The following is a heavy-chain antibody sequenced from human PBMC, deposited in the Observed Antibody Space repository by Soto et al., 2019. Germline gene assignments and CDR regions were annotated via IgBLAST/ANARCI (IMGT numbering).Heavy chain of an antibody. J-gene: IGHJ4*02. D-gene: IGHD4-17*01. CDR1: GFTFSDYY. CDR2: ISSSGSTI. Sequence: GGSLRLSCAASGFTFSDYYMSWILQAPGKGLEWVSYISSSGSTIYYADPVKGRFTISRDNAKNSLYLQMNSLRAEDTAVYYCARCRMTTGSPAVYWGQGTLVTVSS. V-gene: IGHV3-11*01. CDR3: ARCRMTTGSPAVY.